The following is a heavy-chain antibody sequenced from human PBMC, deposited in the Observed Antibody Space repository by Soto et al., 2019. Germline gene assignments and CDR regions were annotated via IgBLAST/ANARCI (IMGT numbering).Heavy chain of an antibody. V-gene: IGHV4-31*03. CDR1: GGSLSSGGYY. CDR3: AREIGYGSGHNWFDP. CDR2: IDYSGST. Sequence: QVQLQESGPGLVKPSQTLSLPCTVSGGSLSSGGYYWRWIRQHPGMGLEWFGYIDYSGSTYYNPARKRRVTISVDTSKNQFTRKLSSVTAADTAVYYWAREIGYGSGHNWFDPWGQGTLVTVSS. J-gene: IGHJ5*02. D-gene: IGHD3-10*01.